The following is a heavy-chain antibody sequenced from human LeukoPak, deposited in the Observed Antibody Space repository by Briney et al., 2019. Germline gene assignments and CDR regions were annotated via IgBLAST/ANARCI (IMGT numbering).Heavy chain of an antibody. Sequence: GGSLRLSCAASGFTFSSYAMSWVRQAPGQGLEWVSAIIGSGGSTYYADSVKGRFTISRDNSKSTLYLQMHSLRDEDTAVYYCATSGSSGSVDYYYMDVWGKGTTVTVSS. CDR2: IIGSGGST. J-gene: IGHJ6*03. V-gene: IGHV3-23*01. D-gene: IGHD6-19*01. CDR3: ATSGSSGSVDYYYMDV. CDR1: GFTFSSYA.